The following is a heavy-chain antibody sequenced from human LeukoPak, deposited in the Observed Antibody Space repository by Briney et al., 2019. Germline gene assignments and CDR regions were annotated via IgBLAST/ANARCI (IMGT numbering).Heavy chain of an antibody. D-gene: IGHD4-23*01. Sequence: PSETLSLTCTVSGGSLSSYYWSWIRQPPGKELEWIGEISHSGSTNYNPSLKSRVTISVDTSKNQFSLKLNSVTAADTAVYYCARDRGSTAVTPIPFDVWGQGTVVTVSS. CDR1: GGSLSSYY. CDR3: ARDRGSTAVTPIPFDV. V-gene: IGHV4-34*01. J-gene: IGHJ3*01. CDR2: ISHSGST.